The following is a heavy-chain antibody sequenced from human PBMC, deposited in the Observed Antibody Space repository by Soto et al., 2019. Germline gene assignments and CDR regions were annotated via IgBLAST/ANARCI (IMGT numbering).Heavy chain of an antibody. V-gene: IGHV3-23*01. J-gene: IGHJ4*02. Sequence: LRLSCAASGFTFSRYGMNWVRQAPGKGLEWVSAISGVGGNTHYGESVKGRVTISRDNSKNTLYLQLNSLRAEDTAVYYWANDKDWLVTYYFDYWGKGNLVTV. CDR1: GFTFSRYG. CDR2: ISGVGGNT. CDR3: ANDKDWLVTYYFDY. D-gene: IGHD3-9*01.